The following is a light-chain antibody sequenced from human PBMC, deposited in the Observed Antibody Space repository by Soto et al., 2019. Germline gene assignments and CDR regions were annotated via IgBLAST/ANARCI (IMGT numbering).Light chain of an antibody. CDR1: QSVSSSY. Sequence: EIVLTQSPGTLSLSPGERATLSCRASQSVSSSYLAWYQQKPGQAPRLLIYGASSRATGIPDRFSGSGSGTDFTLTISRLEPEDFAVYYCQPYGSSPETFCHVTKLEI. CDR3: QPYGSSPET. V-gene: IGKV3-20*01. CDR2: GAS. J-gene: IGKJ2*01.